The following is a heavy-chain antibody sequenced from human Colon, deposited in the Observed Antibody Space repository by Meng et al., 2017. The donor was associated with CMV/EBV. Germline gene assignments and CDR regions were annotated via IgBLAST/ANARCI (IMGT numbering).Heavy chain of an antibody. V-gene: IGHV1-2*02. CDR3: ARGGGSWDY. D-gene: IGHD6-13*01. Sequence: KVSCKAYGYSFTGYCRRWGRQAPGQGLGWMGWINPSSGGTNYAQKFQGRVTMTRDTSISTAYMGLSRLRSDDTAVYYCARGGGSWDYWGQGTLVTVSS. CDR2: INPSSGGT. J-gene: IGHJ4*02. CDR1: GYSFTGYC.